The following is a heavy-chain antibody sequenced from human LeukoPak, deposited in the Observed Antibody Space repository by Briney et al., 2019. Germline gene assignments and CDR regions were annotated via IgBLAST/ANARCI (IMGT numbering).Heavy chain of an antibody. CDR1: GGSISSYY. J-gene: IGHJ4*01. Sequence: PSETLSLTCTVSGGSISSYYWSWIRQPPGKGLEWIGYIYYSGSTNYNPSLKSRVTISVDTSKNQFSLKLSSVTAADTAVYYCARAAGYGDLHSFDYWGQGTLVTVSS. CDR3: ARAAGYGDLHSFDY. CDR2: IYYSGST. V-gene: IGHV4-59*01. D-gene: IGHD4-17*01.